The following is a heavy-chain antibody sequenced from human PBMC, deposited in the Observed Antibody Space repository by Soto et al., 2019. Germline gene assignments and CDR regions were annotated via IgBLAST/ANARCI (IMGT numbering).Heavy chain of an antibody. CDR2: IIPIFGTA. D-gene: IGHD3-3*01. J-gene: IGHJ6*02. CDR3: ARESIFGVVRYYYYGMDV. V-gene: IGHV1-69*13. Sequence: ASVKVSCKASGYTFTSYGISWVRQAPGQGLEWMGGIIPIFGTANYAQKFQGRVTITADESTSTAYMELSSLRSEDTAVYYCARESIFGVVRYYYYGMDVWGQGTTVTVSS. CDR1: GYTFTSYG.